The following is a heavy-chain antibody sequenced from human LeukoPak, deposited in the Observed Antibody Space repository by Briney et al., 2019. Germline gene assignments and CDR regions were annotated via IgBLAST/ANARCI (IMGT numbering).Heavy chain of an antibody. CDR3: ARSFTYYYDSSGYKGP. D-gene: IGHD3-22*01. CDR2: IYHSGST. CDR1: GYSISSGYY. J-gene: IGHJ5*02. V-gene: IGHV4-38-2*01. Sequence: PSETLSLTCAVSGYSISSGYYWGWIRQPPGKGLEWIGSIYHSGSTYYNPSLKSRVTISVDTSKNQFSLKLSSVTAADTAMYYCARSFTYYYDSSGYKGPWGQGTLVTVSS.